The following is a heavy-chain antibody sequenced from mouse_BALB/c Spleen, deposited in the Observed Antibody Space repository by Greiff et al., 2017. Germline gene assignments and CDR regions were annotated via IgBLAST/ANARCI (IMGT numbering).Heavy chain of an antibody. Sequence: QVQLKQSGPGLVAPSQSLSITCTVSGFSLTSYGVHWVRQPPGKGLVWLGVIWAGGSTNYNSALMSRLSVSQDNSKSQVFLEMNSLQTDDTAMYFCARELRRYWHFDVWGAGTTVTVAS. CDR2: IWAGGST. CDR3: ARELRRYWHFDV. CDR1: GFSLTSYG. V-gene: IGHV2-9*02. J-gene: IGHJ1*01.